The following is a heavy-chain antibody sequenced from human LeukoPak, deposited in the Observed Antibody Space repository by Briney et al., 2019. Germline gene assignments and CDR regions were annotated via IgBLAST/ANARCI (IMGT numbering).Heavy chain of an antibody. Sequence: PVKVSCKASGGTITKYAISWVRQAPGLGLEWMGRIIPILDIADYPQNFQGRVTITADKSTNTAYMELRSLRSEDTAVYFCARSIADTVVTPDWFDPWGQGTLVTVSS. V-gene: IGHV1-69*04. CDR2: IIPILDIA. J-gene: IGHJ5*02. D-gene: IGHD5-12*01. CDR1: GGTITKYA. CDR3: ARSIADTVVTPDWFDP.